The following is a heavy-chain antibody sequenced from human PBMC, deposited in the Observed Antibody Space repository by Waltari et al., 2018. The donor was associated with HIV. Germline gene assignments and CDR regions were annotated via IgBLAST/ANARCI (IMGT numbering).Heavy chain of an antibody. Sequence: EVQLVQSGAEVKKPGESLKISCKGSGYSFTSYWIGWVRQMPGKSLEWMGIIYPGDSDTRYSPSFQGQVTISADKSISTAYLQWSSLKASDTAMYYCAIGYCSGGSCSNWFDPWGQGTLVTVSS. CDR3: AIGYCSGGSCSNWFDP. CDR2: IYPGDSDT. D-gene: IGHD2-15*01. J-gene: IGHJ5*02. V-gene: IGHV5-51*03. CDR1: GYSFTSYW.